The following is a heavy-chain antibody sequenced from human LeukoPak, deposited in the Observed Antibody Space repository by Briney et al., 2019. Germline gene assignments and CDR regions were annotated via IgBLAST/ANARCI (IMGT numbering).Heavy chain of an antibody. CDR3: ARHENEAFDI. CDR1: GGSISSSY. CDR2: IYYSGRT. Sequence: SETLSLTCTVSGGSISSSYWSWIRQPPGKRLEWIGYIYYSGRTHYNPSLKSRVTISVDTSKNQFSLKLSSVTAADTAMYYCARHENEAFDIWGQGTMVTVSS. J-gene: IGHJ3*02. V-gene: IGHV4-59*08.